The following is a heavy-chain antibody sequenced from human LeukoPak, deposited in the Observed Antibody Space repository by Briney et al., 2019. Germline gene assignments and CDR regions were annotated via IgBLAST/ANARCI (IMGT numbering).Heavy chain of an antibody. D-gene: IGHD2-15*01. CDR2: IYNGGST. CDR3: ARDCPPYCSGGSCYSDY. J-gene: IGHJ4*02. CDR1: GFTFGNAC. Sequence: PGGSLRLSCAASGFTFGNACMSWVRQAPGKGLEWVSVIYNGGSTSYADSVKGRFTISRDNSKNTLYLQMGSLRAEDMAVYYCARDCPPYCSGGSCYSDYWGQGTPVTVSS. V-gene: IGHV3-66*01.